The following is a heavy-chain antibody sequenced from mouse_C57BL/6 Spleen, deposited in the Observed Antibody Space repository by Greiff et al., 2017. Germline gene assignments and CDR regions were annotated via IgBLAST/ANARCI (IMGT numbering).Heavy chain of an antibody. CDR2: IYPGNSDT. V-gene: IGHV1-5*01. CDR1: GYTFTSYW. CDR3: TTRYDYDGAWFAY. D-gene: IGHD2-4*01. Sequence: EVQLQQSGTVLARPGASVKMSCKTSGYTFTSYWMHWVKQRPGQGLEWIGAIYPGNSDTSYNQKFKGKAKLTAVTSASTAYMELSSLTNEDSAVYYCTTRYDYDGAWFAYWGQGTLVTVSA. J-gene: IGHJ3*01.